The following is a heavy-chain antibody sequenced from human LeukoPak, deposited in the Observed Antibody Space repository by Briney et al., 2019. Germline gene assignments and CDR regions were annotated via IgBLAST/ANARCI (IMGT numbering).Heavy chain of an antibody. CDR2: ISYDGSNK. J-gene: IGHJ4*02. V-gene: IGHV3-30*18. CDR1: GFTFSSNW. CDR3: AKAPGY. Sequence: GGSLRLSCAASGFTFSSNWMHWVRQAPGKGLEWVAVISYDGSNKYYADSVKGRFTISRDNSKNTLYLQMNSLRAEDTAVYYCAKAPGYWGQGTLVTVSS.